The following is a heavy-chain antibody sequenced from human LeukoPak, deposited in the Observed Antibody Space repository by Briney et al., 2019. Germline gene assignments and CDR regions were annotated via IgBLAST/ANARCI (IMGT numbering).Heavy chain of an antibody. Sequence: GASVKVSCKASGISXMSSAVQWVRQARGQRLEWIGWIVVGSGVTNYAQKFLERVTITRDMSTSTVFMELSSLRSEDTAVYYCAAEKRLYCSGGACYPDAFDIWGQGTMVTVSS. CDR2: IVVGSGVT. J-gene: IGHJ3*02. D-gene: IGHD2-15*01. V-gene: IGHV1-58*01. CDR1: GISXMSSA. CDR3: AAEKRLYCSGGACYPDAFDI.